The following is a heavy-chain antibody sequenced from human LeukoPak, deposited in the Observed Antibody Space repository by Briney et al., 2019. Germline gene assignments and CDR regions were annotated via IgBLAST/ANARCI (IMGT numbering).Heavy chain of an antibody. D-gene: IGHD4-17*01. CDR3: AREPDYGAPQVW. Sequence: GGSLRLSCAASGFIFSSYTMDWFRQAQGKGLKWVSSISSSSSYIYYADSVKGRFTISRDNAKNSLYLQMNSLRAEDTAVYYCAREPDYGAPQVWWGQGTLVTVSS. CDR1: GFIFSSYT. J-gene: IGHJ4*02. V-gene: IGHV3-21*01. CDR2: ISSSSSYI.